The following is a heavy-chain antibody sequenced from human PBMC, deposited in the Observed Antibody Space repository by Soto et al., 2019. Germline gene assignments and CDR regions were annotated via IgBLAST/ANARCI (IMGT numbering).Heavy chain of an antibody. CDR2: IIPIFGTA. Sequence: SVKVSCKASGGTFSSYAISWVRQAPGQGLEWMGGIIPIFGTANYAQKFQGRVTITADESTSTAYMELSSLRSEDTAVYYCASTLYGDYSDYYYYGMDVWGQGTTVTVS. V-gene: IGHV1-69*13. J-gene: IGHJ6*02. CDR3: ASTLYGDYSDYYYYGMDV. D-gene: IGHD4-17*01. CDR1: GGTFSSYA.